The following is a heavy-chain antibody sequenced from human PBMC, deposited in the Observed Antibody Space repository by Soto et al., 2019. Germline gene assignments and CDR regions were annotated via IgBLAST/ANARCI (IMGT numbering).Heavy chain of an antibody. CDR3: AREEIPIAAALFAFDI. V-gene: IGHV6-1*01. D-gene: IGHD6-13*01. CDR2: TYYRSKWYN. J-gene: IGHJ3*02. CDR1: GDSVSSNSAA. Sequence: QVQLQQSGPGLVKPSQTLSLTCAISGDSVSSNSAAWNWIRQSPSRGLEWLGRTYYRSKWYNDYAVSVKSRITINPDTSKNQFSRQLNSVTPEDTAVYYCAREEIPIAAALFAFDIWGQGTMVTVSS.